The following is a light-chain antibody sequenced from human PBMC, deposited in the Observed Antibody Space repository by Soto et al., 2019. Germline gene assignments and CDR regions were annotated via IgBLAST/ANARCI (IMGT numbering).Light chain of an antibody. CDR1: SSDVGGYNY. J-gene: IGLJ1*01. CDR3: SPYTSSSTLYV. CDR2: DVS. V-gene: IGLV2-14*01. Sequence: SALNRAAYVTGSPGQSIPITKNGTSSDVGGYNYVSWYQQHPGKAPKLMIYDVSNRPSGVSNRFSGSKSGNTASLAISGLQAEDEADYYCSPYTSSSTLYVFGTGTKVTVL.